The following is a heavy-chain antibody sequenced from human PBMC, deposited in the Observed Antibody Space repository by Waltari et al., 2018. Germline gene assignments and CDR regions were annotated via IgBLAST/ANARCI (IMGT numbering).Heavy chain of an antibody. J-gene: IGHJ4*02. Sequence: QVQLVESGGGVVQPGRSLRLSCAASGFTFNIYAMHWVRQAPGRGLEWVARISNDGSNKYYADSVKGRFTISRDDSKNTLYLQMNSLRDEDTAVYYCARADVYSSSSVYYWGQGTLVTVSS. D-gene: IGHD6-6*01. CDR3: ARADVYSSSSVYY. V-gene: IGHV3-30-3*01. CDR2: ISNDGSNK. CDR1: GFTFNIYA.